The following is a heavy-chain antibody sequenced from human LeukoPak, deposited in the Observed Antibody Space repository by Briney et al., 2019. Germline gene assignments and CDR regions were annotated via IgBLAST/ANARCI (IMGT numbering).Heavy chain of an antibody. D-gene: IGHD1-26*01. V-gene: IGHV1-2*02. CDR1: GYXFTDYY. CDR3: ARGGWELVAAYFDY. CDR2: INPNSGGT. J-gene: IGHJ4*02. Sequence: GASVKVSCKASGYXFTDYYIHWVRQAPGQGLEWLGWINPNSGGTNFAQEFQGRVTMTRDTSISTAYMELSRLRSDDTAVYYCARGGWELVAAYFDYWGQGTLVTVSS.